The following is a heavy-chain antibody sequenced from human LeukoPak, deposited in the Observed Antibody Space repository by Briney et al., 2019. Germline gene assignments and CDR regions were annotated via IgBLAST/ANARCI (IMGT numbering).Heavy chain of an antibody. CDR2: IYYSGST. CDR3: ARRYFDWLFDS. D-gene: IGHD3-9*01. CDR1: GGSISSHY. V-gene: IGHV4-59*11. J-gene: IGHJ4*02. Sequence: PSETLSLTCTVSGGSISSHYWSWIRQPPGKGPECIGYIYYSGSTNYNPSLKIRVTISVDTSNIQFSLKLSSVTAADTAVYYCARRYFDWLFDSWGQGTLVTVSS.